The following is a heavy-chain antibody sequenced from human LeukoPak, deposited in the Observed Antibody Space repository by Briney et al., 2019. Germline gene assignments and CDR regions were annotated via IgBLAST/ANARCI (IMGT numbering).Heavy chain of an antibody. CDR2: ISYDGSNK. J-gene: IGHJ1*01. CDR1: GFTFSSFG. Sequence: GKSLRLSCAASGFTFSSFGMHWVRQAPGKGLEWVAVISYDGSNKYYAYSVKGRFTISRTNSKNTLYLQMNGLRAEDTAVYYCAKGPSEQQLTHDEYFQDWGQGTLVTVSS. D-gene: IGHD6-13*01. CDR3: AKGPSEQQLTHDEYFQD. V-gene: IGHV3-30*18.